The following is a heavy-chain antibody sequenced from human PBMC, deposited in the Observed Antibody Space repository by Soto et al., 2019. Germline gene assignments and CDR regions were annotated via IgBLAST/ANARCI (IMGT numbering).Heavy chain of an antibody. CDR2: IYYSGST. J-gene: IGHJ6*03. CDR3: ASGSFYYYYMDV. V-gene: IGHV4-31*03. CDR1: GGSISSGGYY. Sequence: ASETLSLTCTVSGGSISSGGYYWSWIRQHPGKGLEWIGYIYYSGSTYYNPSLKSRVTISVDTSKNQFSLKLSSVTAADTAVYYCASGSFYYYYMDVWGKGTTVTVSS.